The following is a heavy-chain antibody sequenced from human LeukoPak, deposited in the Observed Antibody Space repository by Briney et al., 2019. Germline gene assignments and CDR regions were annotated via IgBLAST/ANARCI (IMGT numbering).Heavy chain of an antibody. CDR1: GFTFSNYD. CDR3: ANDPHDSSGYYYYYGVDV. V-gene: IGHV3-30*18. CDR2: ISYDGSNK. Sequence: GSLRLSCAASGFTFSNYDMHWVRQAPGKGLEWVAIISYDGSNKYYADSVKGRFTISRDNSKNTLYLQMNSLRAEDTAMYYCANDPHDSSGYYYYYGVDVWGQGTTVTVSS. J-gene: IGHJ6*02. D-gene: IGHD3-22*01.